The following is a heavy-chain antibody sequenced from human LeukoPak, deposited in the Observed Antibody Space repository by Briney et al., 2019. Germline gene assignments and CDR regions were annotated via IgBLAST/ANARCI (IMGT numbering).Heavy chain of an antibody. CDR3: ARLFLPGIRAFDI. D-gene: IGHD6-13*01. CDR2: IYPGDSDT. J-gene: IGHJ3*02. V-gene: IGHV5-51*01. CDR1: GYSFTSYW. Sequence: GESLKISCKGSGYSFTSYWIGWVRQMPGKGLEWMGVIYPGDSDTRYSPSFQGQVIISADKSISTAYLQWSSLKASDTAMYYCARLFLPGIRAFDIWGQGTMVTVSS.